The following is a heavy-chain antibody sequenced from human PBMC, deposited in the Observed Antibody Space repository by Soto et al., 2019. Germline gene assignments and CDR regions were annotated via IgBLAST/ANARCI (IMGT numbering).Heavy chain of an antibody. V-gene: IGHV4-59*12. CDR2: IYYSGST. D-gene: IGHD3-10*01. J-gene: IGHJ6*02. CDR1: GGSISSYY. CDR3: ARATTQDSGSLGHYYYGMDV. Sequence: TSETLSLTCTVSGGSISSYYWSWIRQPPGKGLEWIGYIYYSGSTYYNPSLKSRVTISVDRSKNQFSLKLSSVTAADTAVYYCARATTQDSGSLGHYYYGMDVWGQGTTVTVSS.